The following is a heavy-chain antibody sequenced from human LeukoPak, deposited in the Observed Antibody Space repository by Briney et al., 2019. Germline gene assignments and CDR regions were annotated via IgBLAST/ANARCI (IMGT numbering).Heavy chain of an antibody. CDR2: INHSGST. Sequence: PSETLSLTCAVYGGSLSGYYWSWIRQPPGKGLEWIGEINHSGSTNYNPSLKSRVTISVDTSKNQFSLKLSSVTAADTAVYYCARRGYDILTGYRRFDYMDVWGKGTTVTISS. CDR3: ARRGYDILTGYRRFDYMDV. CDR1: GGSLSGYY. J-gene: IGHJ6*03. V-gene: IGHV4-34*01. D-gene: IGHD3-9*01.